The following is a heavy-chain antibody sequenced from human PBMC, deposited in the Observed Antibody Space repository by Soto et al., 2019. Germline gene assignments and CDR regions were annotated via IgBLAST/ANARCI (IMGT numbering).Heavy chain of an antibody. CDR3: ARDLPLYCRGDCNFDF. V-gene: IGHV3-30*03. CDR1: GFIFSRYG. J-gene: IGHJ4*02. D-gene: IGHD2-21*02. CDR2: ISYDGGER. Sequence: QVQLVESEGGVVQSGGSLRLSCGGSGFIFSRYGMHWVRQAPGKGLEWVTGISYDGGERFYADSVKGRFTISRDNSKNRLDLQMSSLRPEDTAVYYCARDLPLYCRGDCNFDFWGQGTLVTVSS.